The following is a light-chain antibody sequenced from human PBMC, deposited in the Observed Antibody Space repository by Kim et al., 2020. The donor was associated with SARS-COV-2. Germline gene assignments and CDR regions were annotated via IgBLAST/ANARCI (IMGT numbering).Light chain of an antibody. V-gene: IGLV3-1*01. CDR2: QDS. J-gene: IGLJ1*01. CDR3: QAWDSSSYV. Sequence: VSPGQTASITCSGDKLGDKYACWYQQKPGQSPVLVIYQDSKRPSGIPERFAGSNSGNTATLTISGTQAMDEADYYCQAWDSSSYVFGTGTKVTVL. CDR1: KLGDKY.